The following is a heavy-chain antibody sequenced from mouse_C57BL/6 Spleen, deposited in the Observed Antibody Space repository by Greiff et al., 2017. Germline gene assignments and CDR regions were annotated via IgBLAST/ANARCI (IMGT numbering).Heavy chain of an antibody. J-gene: IGHJ3*01. CDR1: GYTFTSYR. CDR2: IDPSDSYT. D-gene: IGHD4-1*01. V-gene: IGHV1-59*01. Sequence: QVHVKQSGAELVRPGTSVKLSCKASGYTFTSYRMHWVKQRPGQGLEWIGVIDPSDSYTNYNQKFKGKATLTVETSSSTAYMQLSSLTSEDSAVYYCARSTGTEFAYWGQGTLVTVSA. CDR3: ARSTGTEFAY.